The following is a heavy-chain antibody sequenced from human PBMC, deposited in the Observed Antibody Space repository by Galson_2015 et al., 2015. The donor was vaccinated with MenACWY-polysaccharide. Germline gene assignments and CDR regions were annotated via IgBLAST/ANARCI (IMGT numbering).Heavy chain of an antibody. Sequence: SLRLSCAASGFTFSNYGMHWVRQAPGKGLEWVAFLRYDGSNEYYADSVKGRFTISRDNSENTLYLQMNSLRAEDTAVYYCAAGPGAQLHFVGFDYWGQGALVTVSS. CDR2: LRYDGSNE. V-gene: IGHV3-30*02. CDR3: AAGPGAQLHFVGFDY. CDR1: GFTFSNYG. J-gene: IGHJ4*02. D-gene: IGHD4-23*01.